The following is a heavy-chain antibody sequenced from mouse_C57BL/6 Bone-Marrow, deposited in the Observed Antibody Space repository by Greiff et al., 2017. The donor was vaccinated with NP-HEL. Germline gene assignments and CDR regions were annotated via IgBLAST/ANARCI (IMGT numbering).Heavy chain of an antibody. D-gene: IGHD1-1*01. J-gene: IGHJ4*01. Sequence: QVQLQQPGAELVMPGASVKLSCKASGYTFTSYWMHWVKQRTGQGLEWIGEIYPRSGNTYYNEKFKGKATLTADKSSSTAYMELRSLTSEDSAVYFCAFDYYGSSNYYAMDYWGQGTSVTVSS. CDR1: GYTFTSYW. CDR3: AFDYYGSSNYYAMDY. V-gene: IGHV1-81*01. CDR2: IYPRSGNT.